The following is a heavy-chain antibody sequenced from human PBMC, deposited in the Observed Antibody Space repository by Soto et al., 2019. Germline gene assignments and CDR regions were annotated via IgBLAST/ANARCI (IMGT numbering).Heavy chain of an antibody. CDR3: ARESGSYYGYFDY. J-gene: IGHJ4*02. D-gene: IGHD1-26*01. V-gene: IGHV3-30-3*01. CDR1: GFTFSSYA. Sequence: GGSLRLSCAASGFTFSSYAMHWVRQAPGKGLEWVAVISYDGSNKYYADSVKGRFTISRDNSKNTLYLQMNSLRAEDTAVYYCARESGSYYGYFDYWGQGTLVTVSS. CDR2: ISYDGSNK.